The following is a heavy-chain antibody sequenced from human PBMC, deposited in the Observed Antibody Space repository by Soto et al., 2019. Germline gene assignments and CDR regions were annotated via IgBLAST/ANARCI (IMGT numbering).Heavy chain of an antibody. D-gene: IGHD1-26*01. CDR1: GFTFTSSA. J-gene: IGHJ3*02. CDR3: AADPSGLEWELLLGAFDI. CDR2: IVVGSGNT. Sequence: SVKVSCKASGFTFTSSAVQWVRQARGQRLEWIGWIVVGSGNTNYAQKFQERVTITRDMSTSTAYMELSSLRSEDTALYYCAADPSGLEWELLLGAFDIWGQGTMVTVSS. V-gene: IGHV1-58*01.